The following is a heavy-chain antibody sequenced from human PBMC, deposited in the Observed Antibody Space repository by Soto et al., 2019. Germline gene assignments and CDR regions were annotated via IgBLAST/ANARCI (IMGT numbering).Heavy chain of an antibody. J-gene: IGHJ5*02. CDR2: IYYSGST. CDR3: ARSLITMVRGVIFPWFDP. CDR1: GGSISSGDYY. V-gene: IGHV4-30-4*01. Sequence: QVQLQESGPGLVKPSQTLSLTCTVSGGSISSGDYYWSWIRQPPGKGLEWIGYIYYSGSTYYNPSLKSRVTISVDTSKNQFSLKLSSVTAADTAVYYCARSLITMVRGVIFPWFDPWGQGTLVTVSS. D-gene: IGHD3-10*01.